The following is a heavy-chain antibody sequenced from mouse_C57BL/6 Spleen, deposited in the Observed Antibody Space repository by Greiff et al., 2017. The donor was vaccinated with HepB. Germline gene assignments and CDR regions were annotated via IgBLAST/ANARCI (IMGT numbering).Heavy chain of an antibody. CDR3: ARSAMVTTGYFDY. J-gene: IGHJ2*01. D-gene: IGHD2-2*01. V-gene: IGHV1-64*01. CDR1: GYTFTSSW. Sequence: QVQLQQPGAELVKPGASVKLSCKASGYTFTSSWMHWVKQRPGQGLEWIGMIHPNRGSTNYNEKFKSKATLTVDKSSSTAYMQLSSLTSEDSAVYYCARSAMVTTGYFDYWGQGTTLTVSS. CDR2: IHPNRGST.